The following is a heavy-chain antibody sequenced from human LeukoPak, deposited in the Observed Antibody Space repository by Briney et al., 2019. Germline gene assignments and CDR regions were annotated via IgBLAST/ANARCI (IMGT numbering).Heavy chain of an antibody. V-gene: IGHV4-39*01. CDR2: IFNTGST. CDR3: ARNMTVILVAERTDAFDI. J-gene: IGHJ3*02. CDR1: GFSISSNSYY. Sequence: KTSETLSLTCTVSGFSISSNSYYWAWIRQSPGKVLEWSGSIFNTGSTYYNPALTSRIIMSVDTSRNQFSLKLSSVTAADTAMYYCARNMTVILVAERTDAFDIWGQGTMVTVSS. D-gene: IGHD3-22*01.